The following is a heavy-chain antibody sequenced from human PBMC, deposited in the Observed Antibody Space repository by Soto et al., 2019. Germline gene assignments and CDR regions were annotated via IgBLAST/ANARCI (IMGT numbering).Heavy chain of an antibody. D-gene: IGHD3-9*01. J-gene: IGHJ4*02. CDR1: GFTFSSYS. CDR3: ARDYDILTGPYYFDY. Sequence: GGSLRLSCAASGFTFSSYSMNWVRQAPGKGLEWVSSISSSSSYIYYADSVKGRFTISRDNAKNSLYLQMNSLRAEDTAVYYCARDYDILTGPYYFDYWGQGTLVTVSS. V-gene: IGHV3-21*01. CDR2: ISSSSSYI.